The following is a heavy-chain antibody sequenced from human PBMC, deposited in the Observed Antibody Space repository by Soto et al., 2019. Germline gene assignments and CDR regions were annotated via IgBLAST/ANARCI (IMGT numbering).Heavy chain of an antibody. CDR3: ARTKAVAAKTQYYFDY. V-gene: IGHV3-33*01. D-gene: IGHD6-19*01. Sequence: TGGSLRLSCAASGFTFNNYVMHWVRQAPGKGLEWVAVIWSDENNRYYAESVKGRFTISRDNFKNTLYLQMNSLRGEDTAVYYCARTKAVAAKTQYYFDYWGQGT. CDR1: GFTFNNYV. CDR2: IWSDENNR. J-gene: IGHJ4*02.